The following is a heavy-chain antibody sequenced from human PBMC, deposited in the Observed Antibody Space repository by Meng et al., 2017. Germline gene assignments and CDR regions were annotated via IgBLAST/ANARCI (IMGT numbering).Heavy chain of an antibody. CDR2: FDPEDGET. V-gene: IGHV1-24*01. Sequence: ASVKVSCKVSGYTLTELSMHWVRQAPGKGLEWMGGFDPEDGETIYAQKFQGRVTMTEDTSTDTAYMELSSLRSEDTAVYYCATDYYDLSGSYTFDYWDQGTLVTVSS. J-gene: IGHJ4*02. CDR1: GYTLTELS. CDR3: ATDYYDLSGSYTFDY. D-gene: IGHD1-26*01.